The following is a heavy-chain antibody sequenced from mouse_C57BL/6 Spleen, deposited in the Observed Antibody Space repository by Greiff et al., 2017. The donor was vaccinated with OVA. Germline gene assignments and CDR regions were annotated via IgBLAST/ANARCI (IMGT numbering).Heavy chain of an antibody. J-gene: IGHJ2*01. CDR1: GYAFSSSW. V-gene: IGHV1-82*01. Sequence: QLQQSGPELVKPGASVKISCKASGYAFSSSWMNWVKQRPGKGLEWIGRIYPGDGDTNYNGKFKGKATLTADKSSSTAYMQLSSLTSEDSAVYFCARRDYDGVDYWGQGTTLTVSS. D-gene: IGHD2-4*01. CDR3: ARRDYDGVDY. CDR2: IYPGDGDT.